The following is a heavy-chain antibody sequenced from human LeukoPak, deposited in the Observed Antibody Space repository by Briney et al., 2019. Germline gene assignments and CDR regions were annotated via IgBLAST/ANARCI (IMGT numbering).Heavy chain of an antibody. Sequence: SETLSLTCAVYGGSFSGYYWSWIRQPPGKGLEWIGEINHSGSTNYNPSLKSRVTISVDTSKNQFSLKLSSVTAADTAVYYCAGATYYDFWSGYYHFDYWGQGTLVTVSS. CDR1: GGSFSGYY. V-gene: IGHV4-34*01. J-gene: IGHJ4*02. CDR3: AGATYYDFWSGYYHFDY. CDR2: INHSGST. D-gene: IGHD3-3*01.